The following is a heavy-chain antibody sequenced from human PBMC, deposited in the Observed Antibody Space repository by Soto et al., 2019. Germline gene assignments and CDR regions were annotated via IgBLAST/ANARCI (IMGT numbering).Heavy chain of an antibody. V-gene: IGHV3-20*04. D-gene: IGHD2-21*02. CDR3: ARSHTASVGPLYFDF. Sequence: GSLRLSCAASGFAFDDYGMNWVRQVPGKGLECVASINWSGGTTEYADSVKGRFTISRDNTEKSLYLQMDSLRAEDMALYYCARSHTASVGPLYFDFWGLGALVTVSS. J-gene: IGHJ4*02. CDR1: GFAFDDYG. CDR2: INWSGGTT.